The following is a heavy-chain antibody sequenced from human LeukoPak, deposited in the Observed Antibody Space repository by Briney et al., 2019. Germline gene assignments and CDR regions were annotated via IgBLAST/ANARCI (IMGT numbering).Heavy chain of an antibody. D-gene: IGHD3-10*01. CDR2: INPNSGGT. V-gene: IGHV1-2*02. Sequence: ASVKVSCKASGYTFTGYYMHWVRQAPGQGLEWMGWINPNSGGTNYAQKFQGRVTMTRDTSISTAYMELSRLRSDDTAVYYCERDDSRYYGSGSYYIPGWFDPWGQGTLVTVSS. CDR3: ERDDSRYYGSGSYYIPGWFDP. J-gene: IGHJ5*02. CDR1: GYTFTGYY.